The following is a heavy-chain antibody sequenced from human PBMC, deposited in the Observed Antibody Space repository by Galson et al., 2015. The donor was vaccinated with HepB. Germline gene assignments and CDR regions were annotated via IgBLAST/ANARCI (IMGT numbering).Heavy chain of an antibody. CDR2: IVVGSGNT. J-gene: IGHJ6*02. Sequence: SVKVSCMASGFTFTSSAVQWVRQARGQRLEWIGWIVVGSGNTNYAQKFQERVTITRDMSTSTAYMELSSLRSEDTAVYYCAAGVTTVTTSGYYYGMDVWGQGTTVTVSS. V-gene: IGHV1-58*01. CDR1: GFTFTSSA. D-gene: IGHD4-17*01. CDR3: AAGVTTVTTSGYYYGMDV.